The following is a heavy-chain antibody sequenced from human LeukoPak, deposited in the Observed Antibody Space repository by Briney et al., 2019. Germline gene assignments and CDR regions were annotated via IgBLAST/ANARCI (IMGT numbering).Heavy chain of an antibody. CDR1: GGSISSYY. CDR2: IYYSGST. CDR3: ARGVYYYYYMDV. V-gene: IGHV4-59*01. J-gene: IGHJ6*03. D-gene: IGHD6-6*01. Sequence: SETLSLTCTVSGGSISSYYWSWSRQPPGKGLEWIGYIYYSGSTNYNPSLKSRVTISVDTSKNQFSLNLSSVTAADTAVYYCARGVYYYYYMDVWGKGTTVTVSS.